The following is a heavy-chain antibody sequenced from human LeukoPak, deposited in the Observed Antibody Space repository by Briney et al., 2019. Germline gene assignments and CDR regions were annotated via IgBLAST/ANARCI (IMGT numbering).Heavy chain of an antibody. D-gene: IGHD1-26*01. Sequence: PSGTLSLTCGVSGGSINGTNWWSWVRQPPGQGLEWIGEISLAGQTNYNPSLNGRVTMSLDKSSNQLSLHLTSVTAADTATYYCSRESGPFCPFGYWGQGTLVIVSS. CDR3: SRESGPFCPFGY. CDR1: GGSINGTNW. V-gene: IGHV4-4*02. CDR2: ISLAGQT. J-gene: IGHJ4*02.